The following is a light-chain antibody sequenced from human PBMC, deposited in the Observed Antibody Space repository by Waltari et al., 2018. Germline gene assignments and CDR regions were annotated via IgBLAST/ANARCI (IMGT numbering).Light chain of an antibody. V-gene: IGKV1-39*01. CDR1: QTIGTN. Sequence: DIQLTQAPSSRSASVGETVIISCRASQTIGTNLNWYQQRPGKAPKHLIYGASTLQSGVPSRFSGSGSGTDFTLTISSLQPEDFVIYSCQQGYVTPLTFGQGTRLEI. CDR3: QQGYVTPLT. CDR2: GAS. J-gene: IGKJ5*01.